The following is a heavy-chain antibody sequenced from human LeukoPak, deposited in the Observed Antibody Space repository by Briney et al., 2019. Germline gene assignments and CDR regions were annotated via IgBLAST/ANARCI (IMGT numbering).Heavy chain of an antibody. CDR3: ARDRGLRLGDSGGFDP. Sequence: ASVKVSCKASGYTFTGYYMHWVRQAPGQGLEWMGWTNPNSGGTNYAQKFQGRVTMTRDTSISTAYMELSRLRSDDTAVYYCARDRGLRLGDSGGFDPWGQGTLVTVSS. J-gene: IGHJ5*02. CDR2: TNPNSGGT. CDR1: GYTFTGYY. V-gene: IGHV1-2*02. D-gene: IGHD3-16*01.